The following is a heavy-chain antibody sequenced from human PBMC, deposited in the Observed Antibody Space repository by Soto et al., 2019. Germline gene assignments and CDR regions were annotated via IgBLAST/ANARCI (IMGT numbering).Heavy chain of an antibody. Sequence: EVKLVESGGGLVQPGGSLRLSCAASGVTVSNNYMTWVRQAPGKGLELVSSIYSTGNTFYADSVKGRFTISRDNSKNTLYLQMNSLRVEDTAVYYCARNVPVTTLGYWGQGTVVTSPQ. CDR1: GVTVSNNY. D-gene: IGHD4-17*01. CDR2: IYSTGNT. V-gene: IGHV3-66*01. CDR3: ARNVPVTTLGY. J-gene: IGHJ4*02.